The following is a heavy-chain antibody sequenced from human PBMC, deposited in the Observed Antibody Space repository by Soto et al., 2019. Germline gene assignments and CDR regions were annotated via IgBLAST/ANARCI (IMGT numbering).Heavy chain of an antibody. V-gene: IGHV4-31*03. D-gene: IGHD3-22*01. J-gene: IGHJ3*02. Sequence: PSETLSLTCTDSGGSISSGGYYWSWIRQHPGKGLEWIGYIYYSGSTYYNPSLKSRVTISVDTSKNQFSLKLSSVTAADTAVYYCARALIDYYDSSGQNSDAFDIWGQGTMVTVSS. CDR2: IYYSGST. CDR1: GGSISSGGYY. CDR3: ARALIDYYDSSGQNSDAFDI.